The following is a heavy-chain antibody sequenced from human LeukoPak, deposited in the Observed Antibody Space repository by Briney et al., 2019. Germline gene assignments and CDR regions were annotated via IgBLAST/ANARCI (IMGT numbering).Heavy chain of an antibody. CDR3: ARSLGQHYYYYYYMDV. Sequence: SETLSLTCTVSGGSISSYYWSWIRQPPGKGLEWIGYINYSGSTNYNPSLKSRVTISVDTSKNQFSLKLSSVTAADTAVYYCARSLGQHYYYYYYMDVWGKGTTVTVSS. V-gene: IGHV4-59*01. D-gene: IGHD7-27*01. J-gene: IGHJ6*03. CDR2: INYSGST. CDR1: GGSISSYY.